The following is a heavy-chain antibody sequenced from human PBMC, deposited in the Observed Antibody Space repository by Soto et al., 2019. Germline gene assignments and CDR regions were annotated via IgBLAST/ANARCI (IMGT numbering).Heavy chain of an antibody. J-gene: IGHJ4*02. Sequence: ESRKISCNGSGYDFSNYWIGWVGQIPGKGLEWMAIIYPADSDTRYSPSFQGQVTISADKSSYTAYLQWSSLKASDTAMYYCVRPDSSGYYIYWGQGTLVTVSS. V-gene: IGHV5-51*01. CDR1: GYDFSNYW. CDR2: IYPADSDT. CDR3: VRPDSSGYYIY. D-gene: IGHD3-22*01.